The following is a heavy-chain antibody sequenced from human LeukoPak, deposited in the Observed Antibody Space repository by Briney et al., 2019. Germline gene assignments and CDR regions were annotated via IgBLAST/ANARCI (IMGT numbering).Heavy chain of an antibody. Sequence: PGGSLRLSCAASGFTFSSYWMHWVRQAPGKGLVWVSRISSDGSGTSYADSVKGRFTISRDNAKNTLYLQMNSLRAEDTAVYYCARSMIFPPDSFDYWGQGTLVTVSS. D-gene: IGHD3-22*01. CDR3: ARSMIFPPDSFDY. V-gene: IGHV3-74*01. CDR1: GFTFSSYW. CDR2: ISSDGSGT. J-gene: IGHJ4*02.